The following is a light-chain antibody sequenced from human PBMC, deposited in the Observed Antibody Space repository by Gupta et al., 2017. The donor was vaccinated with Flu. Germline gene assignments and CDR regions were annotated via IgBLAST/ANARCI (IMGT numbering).Light chain of an antibody. CDR2: GAS. CDR3: QQYQSSPQT. Sequence: GSQSVSSTFLAWYQQKPGQAPKLLIYGASTRATGIPDRFSGGGSGTDFTLTISSLEPEDFAVYFCQQYQSSPQTFGQGTKVEI. CDR1: QSVSSTF. V-gene: IGKV3-20*01. J-gene: IGKJ1*01.